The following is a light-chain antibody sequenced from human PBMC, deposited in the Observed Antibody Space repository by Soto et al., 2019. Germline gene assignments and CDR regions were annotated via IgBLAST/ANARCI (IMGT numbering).Light chain of an antibody. CDR2: ATS. J-gene: IGKJ1*01. CDR1: QRVDRW. CDR3: QQSYYSWT. V-gene: IGKV1-39*01. Sequence: DIQMTQSPATLSASVGDRVTITCRASQRVDRWLAWYQQKPGKAPKLLIYATSSLQSGVPSRFSGSGSGTDFTLTISNLQPEDFATYYCQQSYYSWTFGQGTKVDIK.